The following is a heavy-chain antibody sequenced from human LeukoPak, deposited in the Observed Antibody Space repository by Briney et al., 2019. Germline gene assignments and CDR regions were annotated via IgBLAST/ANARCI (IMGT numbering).Heavy chain of an antibody. CDR2: IIPIFGTA. CDR3: LSNHNWNDYFFDH. J-gene: IGHJ4*02. V-gene: IGHV1-69*05. CDR1: GGTFSSYA. Sequence: SVKVSCKASGGTFSSYAISWVRQAPGQGLEWMGGIIPIFGTANYAQKFQGRVTITTDESTSTAYMELSSLRSEDTAVYYCLSNHNWNDYFFDHWGQGTLVTVSS. D-gene: IGHD1-1*01.